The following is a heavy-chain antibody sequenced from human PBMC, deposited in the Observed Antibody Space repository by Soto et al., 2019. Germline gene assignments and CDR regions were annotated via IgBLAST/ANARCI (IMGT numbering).Heavy chain of an antibody. CDR2: INPSGGST. Sequence: ASVKVSCKASGYTFTSYYMYWVRQAPGQGLEWMGIINPSGGSTSYAQKFQGRVTMTRDTSTSTVYMELSSLRSEDTAVYYCASHSGSYYKAMDVWGQGTTVTVSS. D-gene: IGHD1-26*01. J-gene: IGHJ6*02. CDR3: ASHSGSYYKAMDV. V-gene: IGHV1-46*01. CDR1: GYTFTSYY.